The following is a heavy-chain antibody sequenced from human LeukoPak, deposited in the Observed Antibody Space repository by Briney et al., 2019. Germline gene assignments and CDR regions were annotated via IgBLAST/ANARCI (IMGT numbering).Heavy chain of an antibody. D-gene: IGHD2-2*01. V-gene: IGHV3-30*02. CDR3: AKIEGKYQLANVPDH. Sequence: GGSLKLSCAASGFTFSTYGMHWVRQAPGKGLEWVAFMRYDGNNKYYADFVKGRFTISRDNSKDTLYLHMNSLRTEDTAVYYCAKIEGKYQLANVPDHWGQGTLVTVSS. J-gene: IGHJ4*02. CDR2: MRYDGNNK. CDR1: GFTFSTYG.